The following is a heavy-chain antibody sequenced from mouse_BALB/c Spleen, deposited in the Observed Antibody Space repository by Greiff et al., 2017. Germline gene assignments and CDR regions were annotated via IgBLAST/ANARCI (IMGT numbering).Heavy chain of an antibody. CDR1: GFTFSSYA. J-gene: IGHJ2*01. CDR3: ARCGYDPYFDY. Sequence: EVQLVESGGGLVKPGGSLKLSCAASGFTFSSYAMSWVRQTPEKRLEWVASISSGGSTYYPDSVKGRFTISRDNARNILYLQMSSLRSEDTAMYYCARCGYDPYFDYWGQGTTLTVSS. CDR2: ISSGGST. D-gene: IGHD2-2*01. V-gene: IGHV5-6-5*01.